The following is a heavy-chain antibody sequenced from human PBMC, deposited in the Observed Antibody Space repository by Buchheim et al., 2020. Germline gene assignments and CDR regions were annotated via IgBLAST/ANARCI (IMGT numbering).Heavy chain of an antibody. Sequence: QVQLQESGPGLAKPSETLSLTCSVSGGSVSSGSYYWSWIRQPPGKGLEWIGYIYYSGRTNYNPSLKSRVTISVDTSKNQFSLKLSSVTAADTAVYYCARDVGGYSDYGANHWYFDLWGRGTL. CDR2: IYYSGRT. CDR3: ARDVGGYSDYGANHWYFDL. V-gene: IGHV4-61*01. CDR1: GGSVSSGSYY. D-gene: IGHD5-12*01. J-gene: IGHJ2*01.